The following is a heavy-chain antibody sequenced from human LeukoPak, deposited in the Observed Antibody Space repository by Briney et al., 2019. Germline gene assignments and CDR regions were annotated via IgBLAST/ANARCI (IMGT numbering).Heavy chain of an antibody. CDR2: IYASGTS. CDR1: GGSISSYY. D-gene: IGHD3-10*01. CDR3: ARGGSLITMASL. J-gene: IGHJ4*02. V-gene: IGHV4-4*09. Sequence: SETLSLTCTVSGGSISSYYWSWIRQPPGKGLEWIGCIYASGTSTYNPSLKSRVTISVDTSKNQFSLQLSSVTAADTAVYYCARGGSLITMASLWGQGTLVTVSS.